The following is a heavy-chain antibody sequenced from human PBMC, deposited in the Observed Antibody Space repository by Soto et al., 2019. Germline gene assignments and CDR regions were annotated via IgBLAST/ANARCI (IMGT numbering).Heavy chain of an antibody. Sequence: SETLSLTCAVSGGSISSGGYSWSWIRQPPGKGLEWIGYIYHSGSTYYNPSLKSRVTISVDRSKNQFSLKLSSVTAVDTAVYYCARAGYCSGGSCYLNWFDPWGQGTLVTVSS. CDR3: ARAGYCSGGSCYLNWFDP. V-gene: IGHV4-30-2*01. D-gene: IGHD2-15*01. CDR1: GGSISSGGYS. J-gene: IGHJ5*02. CDR2: IYHSGST.